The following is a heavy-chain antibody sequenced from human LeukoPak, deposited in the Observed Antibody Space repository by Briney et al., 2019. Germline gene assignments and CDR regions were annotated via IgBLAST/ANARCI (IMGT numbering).Heavy chain of an antibody. D-gene: IGHD1-26*01. V-gene: IGHV3-43*01. J-gene: IGHJ4*02. CDR1: GFTFDDYA. CDR2: ISWDGGST. CDR3: AKSGALWEQADPLDY. Sequence: PGGSLRLSCAAPGFTFDDYAMHWVRQAPGKGLEWVSLISWDGGSTYYADSVKGRFTISRDNSKNSLYLQMNSLRTEDTALYYCAKSGALWEQADPLDYWGQGTLVTVSS.